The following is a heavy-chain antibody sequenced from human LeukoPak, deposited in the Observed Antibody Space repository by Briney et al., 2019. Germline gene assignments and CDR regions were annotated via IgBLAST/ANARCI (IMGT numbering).Heavy chain of an antibody. J-gene: IGHJ4*02. CDR2: IYYSGST. Sequence: PSETLSLTCSVSGGSISSTNYDWGWIRQPPGKGLEWIGNIYYSGSTYYNPSLKSRVTVSVDTSKNQFSLKLSSVTAADTAVYYCARTVRAWPHFDYWGQGTLVTVSS. CDR3: ARTVRAWPHFDY. CDR1: GGSISSTNYD. V-gene: IGHV4-39*07. D-gene: IGHD3-22*01.